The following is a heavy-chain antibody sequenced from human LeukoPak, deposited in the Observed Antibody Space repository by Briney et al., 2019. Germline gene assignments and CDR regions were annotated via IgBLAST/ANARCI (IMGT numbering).Heavy chain of an antibody. CDR2: IIPILGIA. V-gene: IGHV1-69*04. CDR3: ARDPYGDYGPAPIYFDY. J-gene: IGHJ4*02. Sequence: SVKVSCKASGGTFSSYAISWVRQAPGQGLEWMGRIIPILGIANYAQKFQGRVTITADKSTSTAYMELSSLRSEDTAVYYCARDPYGDYGPAPIYFDYWGQGTLVTVYS. D-gene: IGHD4-17*01. CDR1: GGTFSSYA.